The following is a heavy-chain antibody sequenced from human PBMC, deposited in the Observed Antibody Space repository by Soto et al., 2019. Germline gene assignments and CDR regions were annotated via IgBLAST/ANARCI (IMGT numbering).Heavy chain of an antibody. CDR1: GFTLSSFG. CDR2: ISSSSSTI. J-gene: IGHJ4*02. V-gene: IGHV3-48*02. Sequence: PGGSLRLSCAASGFTLSSFGMNWVRQAPGKGLEWVSYISSSSSTIYYADSVKGRFTISRDNAQNSLYLQMNSLKDEDTAVYYCARDQWKGFIATPGRVGDSWGQGTLVTVSS. CDR3: ARDQWKGFIATPGRVGDS. D-gene: IGHD6-19*01.